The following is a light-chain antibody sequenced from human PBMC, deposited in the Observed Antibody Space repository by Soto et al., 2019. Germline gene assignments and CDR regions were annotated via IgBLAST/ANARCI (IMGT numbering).Light chain of an antibody. Sequence: QSVLTHPASVSGSPGQSSTIFCTGTSSDVGGYNYVSWYQQHPGKAPKLMIYDVSNRPSGVSNRFSGSKSGNTASLTISGLQAEDEADYYCSSYTSSSTLDVFGTGTKVTVL. J-gene: IGLJ1*01. CDR3: SSYTSSSTLDV. V-gene: IGLV2-14*01. CDR1: SSDVGGYNY. CDR2: DVS.